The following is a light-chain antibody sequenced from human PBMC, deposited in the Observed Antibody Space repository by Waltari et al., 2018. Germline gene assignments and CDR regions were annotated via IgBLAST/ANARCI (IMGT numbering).Light chain of an antibody. CDR2: HAS. CDR3: QQSGTFPPT. Sequence: DIRMTQSPSSVSASVGDRVTLTCRARQDIRTWLAWYQQKPGKAPRRLIYHASGLQSGVPSRFSGSGSGTDFTLTISSLQPEDFATYSCQQSGTFPPTFGPGTKVEI. CDR1: QDIRTW. V-gene: IGKV1-12*01. J-gene: IGKJ1*01.